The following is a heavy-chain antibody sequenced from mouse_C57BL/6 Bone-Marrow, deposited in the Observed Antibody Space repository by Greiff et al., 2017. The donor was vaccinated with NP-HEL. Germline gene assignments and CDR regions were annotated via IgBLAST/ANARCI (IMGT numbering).Heavy chain of an antibody. CDR1: GYTFTDYE. Sequence: VKVVESGAELVRPGASVTLSCKASGYTFTDYEMHWVKQTPVHGLEWIGAIDPETGGTAYNQKFKGKAILTADKSSSTAYMELRSLTSEDSAVYYCTRGYDGYVRWYFDVWGTGTTVTVTS. D-gene: IGHD2-3*01. V-gene: IGHV1-15*01. J-gene: IGHJ1*03. CDR3: TRGYDGYVRWYFDV. CDR2: IDPETGGT.